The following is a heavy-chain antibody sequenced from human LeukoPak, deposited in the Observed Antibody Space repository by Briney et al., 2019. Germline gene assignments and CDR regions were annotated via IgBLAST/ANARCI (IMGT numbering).Heavy chain of an antibody. CDR1: GFTFSSYA. Sequence: GGSLRLSCAASGFTFSSYAMHWVRQAPGKGLEWVAVISYDGSNKYYADSVKGRFTISRDNSKNTLYLQMNSLRAGDTAVYYCARESPDLLRYYFDYWGQGTLVTVSS. CDR3: ARESPDLLRYYFDY. V-gene: IGHV3-30-3*01. J-gene: IGHJ4*02. CDR2: ISYDGSNK.